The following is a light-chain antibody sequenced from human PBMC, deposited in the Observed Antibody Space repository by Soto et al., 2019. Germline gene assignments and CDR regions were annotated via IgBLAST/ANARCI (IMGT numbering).Light chain of an antibody. Sequence: QSALTQPASVSGSPGQSITISCTGTSSDVGGYKYVSWYQQHPGKAPKLLIYTVNNRPSGVSNRFSGSKSGNTASLTISGLQAEDEADYYCSSYTSSSSYVFGTGTKLNVL. CDR3: SSYTSSSSYV. J-gene: IGLJ1*01. CDR2: TVN. CDR1: SSDVGGYKY. V-gene: IGLV2-14*03.